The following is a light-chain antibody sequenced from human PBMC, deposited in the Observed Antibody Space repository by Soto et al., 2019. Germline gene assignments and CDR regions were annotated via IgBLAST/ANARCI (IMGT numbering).Light chain of an antibody. CDR1: QSVGTS. CDR3: QQYDSSPARA. Sequence: EIVMRQSPASLSVSPGERATLSCRASQSVGTSLAWYQQKPGQAPRLLIYGASSRATGIPDRFSGSGSGTDFTLTISRLEPDDFAVYYCQQYDSSPARAFGQGTKVDIK. CDR2: GAS. J-gene: IGKJ1*01. V-gene: IGKV3-20*01.